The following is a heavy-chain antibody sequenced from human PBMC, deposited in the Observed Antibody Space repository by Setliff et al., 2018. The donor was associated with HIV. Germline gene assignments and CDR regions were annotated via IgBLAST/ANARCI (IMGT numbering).Heavy chain of an antibody. CDR3: TVYNTGSSKDHY. D-gene: IGHD2-8*02. CDR2: ITPSGAT. J-gene: IGHJ4*02. Sequence: SETLSLTCAVYGGSVSGHYWGWFRQPPGKGLEWIGEITPSGATNYLPSLKSRVTMSLDTSKNQFSLKMTSVTAADTALYYCTVYNTGSSKDHYWGQGTPVTVSS. CDR1: GGSVSGHY. V-gene: IGHV4-34*01.